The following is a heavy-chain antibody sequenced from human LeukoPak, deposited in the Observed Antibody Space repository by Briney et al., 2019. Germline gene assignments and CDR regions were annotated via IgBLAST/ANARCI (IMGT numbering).Heavy chain of an antibody. Sequence: ASVKVSCKASGYTFTGYYMHWVRQAPGQGLEWMAYINPNTGDTHYAQKFQGRVVVTRDTSIRTAYIELSRLTSDDTAVYYCARETTCGDTSCSHDYWGQGTLVTVSS. CDR3: ARETTCGDTSCSHDY. CDR1: GYTFTGYY. CDR2: INPNTGDT. V-gene: IGHV1-2*02. D-gene: IGHD2-2*01. J-gene: IGHJ4*02.